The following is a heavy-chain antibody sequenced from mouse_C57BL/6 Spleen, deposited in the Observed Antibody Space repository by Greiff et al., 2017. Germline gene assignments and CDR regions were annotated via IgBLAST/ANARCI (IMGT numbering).Heavy chain of an antibody. J-gene: IGHJ2*01. CDR2: IDPSDSYT. Sequence: VQLQQSGAELVKPGASVKLSCKASGYTFTSYWMQWVKQRPGQGLEWIGEIDPSDSYTNYNQKFKGKATLTVDTSSSTAYMQLSSLTSEDSAVYYCARKSPYYSNSFDYWGQGTTLTVSS. CDR1: GYTFTSYW. V-gene: IGHV1-50*01. CDR3: ARKSPYYSNSFDY. D-gene: IGHD2-5*01.